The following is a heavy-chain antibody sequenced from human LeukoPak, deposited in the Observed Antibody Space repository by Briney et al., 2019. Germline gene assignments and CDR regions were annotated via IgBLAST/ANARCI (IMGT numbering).Heavy chain of an antibody. Sequence: SEALSLTCTVSGGSISSYYWSWIRQPPGKGLEWIGYIYYSGSTNYNPSLKSRVTISVDTSKNQFSLKLSSVTAADTAVYYCARGRITMVRGALLGYYYGMDVWGKGTTVTVSS. J-gene: IGHJ6*04. CDR2: IYYSGST. D-gene: IGHD3-10*01. CDR3: ARGRITMVRGALLGYYYGMDV. V-gene: IGHV4-59*01. CDR1: GGSISSYY.